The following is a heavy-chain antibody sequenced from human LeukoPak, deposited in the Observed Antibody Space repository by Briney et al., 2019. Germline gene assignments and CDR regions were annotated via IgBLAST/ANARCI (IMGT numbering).Heavy chain of an antibody. Sequence: SETLSLTCTVSGGSISSGDYYWSWIRQHPGKGLEWIGYIYYSGSTYYNPSLKSRVTMSLDTSKNQFSLKLSSVTAADTAVYYCAREGFCGGDCYLFDYWGQGTLVTVSS. J-gene: IGHJ4*02. CDR1: GGSISSGDYY. D-gene: IGHD2-21*02. CDR3: AREGFCGGDCYLFDY. CDR2: IYYSGST. V-gene: IGHV4-31*03.